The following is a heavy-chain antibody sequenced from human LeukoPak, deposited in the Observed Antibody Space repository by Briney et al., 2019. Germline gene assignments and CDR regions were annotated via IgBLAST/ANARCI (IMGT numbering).Heavy chain of an antibody. CDR2: ISNSGNYA. J-gene: IGHJ4*02. D-gene: IGHD2-2*01. CDR3: ARADRTSWFDY. CDR1: RFTFSDYY. V-gene: IGHV3-11*05. Sequence: GGSLRLSCAASRFTFSDYYMVWNRQAPGKGLEWISYISNSGNYANYADSVKGRFTISRDNAKNSLSLQMNSLRPDDTAVYYCARADRTSWFDYWGQGILVTVSS.